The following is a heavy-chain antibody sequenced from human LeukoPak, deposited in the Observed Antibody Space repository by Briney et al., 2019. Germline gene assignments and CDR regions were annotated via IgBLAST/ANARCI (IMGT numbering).Heavy chain of an antibody. Sequence: GGSLRLSCSASGFTFKSYAMHWVRPAPGKGLEYVSSINTNGANTYYADSVKGRFTISRDNSKNTLYVQMNSLRAEDTAVYYCAKGHYYGSGSLHYWGQGTLVTVSS. CDR1: GFTFKSYA. V-gene: IGHV3-64*04. CDR2: INTNGANT. CDR3: AKGHYYGSGSLHY. J-gene: IGHJ4*02. D-gene: IGHD3-10*01.